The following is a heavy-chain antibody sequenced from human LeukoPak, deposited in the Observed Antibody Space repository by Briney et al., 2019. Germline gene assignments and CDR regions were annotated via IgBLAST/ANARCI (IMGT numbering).Heavy chain of an antibody. CDR1: GGSISSSSYF. V-gene: IGHV4-39*07. CDR2: INQSGTT. J-gene: IGHJ6*03. CDR3: ARRAPNHYYYYNYMDV. Sequence: SETLSLTCTVSGGSISSSSYFWAWIRQPPGKRLEWIGEINQSGTTNYNPSLKSRVTISVDTSKNQFSLRVSSVTAADTAVYYCARRAPNHYYYYNYMDVWGKGTTVIISS.